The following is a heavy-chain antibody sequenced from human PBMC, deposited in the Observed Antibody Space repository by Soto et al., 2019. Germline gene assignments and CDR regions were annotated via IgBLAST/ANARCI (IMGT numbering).Heavy chain of an antibody. CDR2: ISYDGANK. D-gene: IGHD6-13*01. J-gene: IGHJ4*02. Sequence: PGGSLRLSCAASGFTFSSYGMHWVRQAPGKGLEWVAVISYDGANKYYTDSVKGRFTISRDNSKNTLYLQMNSLRPEDTAVYYCAKDQTQQQLVLLGDYWGRGTLVTVSS. CDR3: AKDQTQQQLVLLGDY. V-gene: IGHV3-30*18. CDR1: GFTFSSYG.